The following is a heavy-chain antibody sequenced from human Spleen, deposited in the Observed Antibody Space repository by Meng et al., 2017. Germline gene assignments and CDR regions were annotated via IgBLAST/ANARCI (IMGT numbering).Heavy chain of an antibody. D-gene: IGHD3-22*01. J-gene: IGHJ4*02. CDR1: GGSISSGDYY. CDR2: IYYSGST. Sequence: QLQLQESGSGLVKPSQTLSLTCTVSGGSISSGDYYWSWIRQPPGKGLEWIGYIYYSGSTYYNPSLKSRVTISVDTPKNQFSLKLSSVTAADTAVYYCARAGDYYDSSGYYPRLYYFDYWGQGTLVTVSS. V-gene: IGHV4-30-4*01. CDR3: ARAGDYYDSSGYYPRLYYFDY.